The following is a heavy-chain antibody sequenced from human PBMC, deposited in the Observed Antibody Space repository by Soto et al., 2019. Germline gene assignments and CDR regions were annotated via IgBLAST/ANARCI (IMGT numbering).Heavy chain of an antibody. Sequence: SETLSLTCTFSGDPISSGGHYLSWIRRHPGKGLEWIGHIYHSGSTDYNPSLKSRVTISVDTSRKQFSLKLTSVTAADTAIYYCARGDRLVGHLDYWGLGTLVTVSS. CDR3: ARGDRLVGHLDY. CDR1: GDPISSGGHY. D-gene: IGHD2-8*02. V-gene: IGHV4-31*02. J-gene: IGHJ4*02. CDR2: IYHSGST.